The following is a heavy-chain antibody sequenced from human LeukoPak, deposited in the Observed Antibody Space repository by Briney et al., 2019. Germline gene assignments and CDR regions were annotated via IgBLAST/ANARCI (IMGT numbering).Heavy chain of an antibody. CDR1: GYTFTGYY. V-gene: IGHV1-2*02. Sequence: ASVKVSCKTSGYTFTGYYMHWVRQAPGQGLEWMGWINPNSGGTNYAQKFQGRVTMTRDTSISTAYMELRSLRSDDTAVYYCARVAHSYYYYYMDVWGKGTTVTISS. CDR2: INPNSGGT. CDR3: ARVAHSYYYYYMDV. J-gene: IGHJ6*03.